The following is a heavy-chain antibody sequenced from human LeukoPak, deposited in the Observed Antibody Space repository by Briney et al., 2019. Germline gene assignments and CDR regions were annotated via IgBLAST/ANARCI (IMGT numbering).Heavy chain of an antibody. CDR3: ARGRSYYDNNDYHETGFDY. D-gene: IGHD3-22*01. V-gene: IGHV1-69*06. CDR1: GGTFSSYA. CDR2: IIPIFGTA. Sequence: ASVKVSCKASGGTFSSYAIRWVRQAPGQGLEWMGGIIPIFGTANYAQKFQGRVTITADKSTSTAYMELSSLRSEDTAVYFCARGRSYYDNNDYHETGFDYWGQGNLVTVSS. J-gene: IGHJ4*02.